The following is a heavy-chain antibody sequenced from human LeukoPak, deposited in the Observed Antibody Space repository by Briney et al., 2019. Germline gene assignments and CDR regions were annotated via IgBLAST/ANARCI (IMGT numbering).Heavy chain of an antibody. D-gene: IGHD3-3*01. CDR2: IHTSGGST. Sequence: ASVKVSCKASGYTFTSYYMHWVRQAPGQGLEWMGIIHTSGGSTSYAQKFQGRVTMTRDTSTRIVYMELSSLRSEDTAVYYCARERGYDFWSGYLFDYWVQGTLVTVSS. CDR3: ARERGYDFWSGYLFDY. CDR1: GYTFTSYY. V-gene: IGHV1-46*01. J-gene: IGHJ4*02.